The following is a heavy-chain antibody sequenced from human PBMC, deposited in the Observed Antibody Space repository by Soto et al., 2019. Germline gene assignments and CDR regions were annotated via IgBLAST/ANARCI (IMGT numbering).Heavy chain of an antibody. V-gene: IGHV3-21*01. CDR1: GFTFSSYS. J-gene: IGHJ4*02. Sequence: GGSLRLSCAASGFTFSSYSMNWVRQAPGKGLEWVSSISSSSSYIYYADSVKGRFTISRDNAKNSLYLQMNSLRAEDTAVYYCARVISAGTTGISGVAAIDYWGQGTLVTVSS. CDR2: ISSSSSYI. CDR3: ARVISAGTTGISGVAAIDY. D-gene: IGHD1-1*01.